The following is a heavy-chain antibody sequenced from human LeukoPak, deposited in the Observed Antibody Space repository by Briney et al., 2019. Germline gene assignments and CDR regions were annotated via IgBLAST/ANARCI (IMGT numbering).Heavy chain of an antibody. V-gene: IGHV3-21*01. CDR3: ARDPYGSGSYYITDY. D-gene: IGHD3-10*01. CDR2: ISSSSSYI. J-gene: IGHJ4*02. Sequence: GGSLRLSCAASGFTFSSYSMNWVRQAPGKGLEWVSSISSSSSYIYYADPVKGRFTISRDNAKNSLYLQINSLRAEDTAAYYCARDPYGSGSYYITDYWGQGTLVTVSS. CDR1: GFTFSSYS.